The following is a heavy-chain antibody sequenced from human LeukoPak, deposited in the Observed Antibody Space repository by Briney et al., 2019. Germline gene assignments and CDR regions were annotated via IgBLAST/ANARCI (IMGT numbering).Heavy chain of an antibody. CDR2: INWNGGST. Sequence: PGGSLRLSCAASGFTFDDYGMSWVRQAPGKGLEWVSGINWNGGSTGYADSVKGRFTISRDNSKNTLYLQMNSLRAEDTAVYYCAKHRDIFYCFDYWGQGTLVTVSS. J-gene: IGHJ4*02. D-gene: IGHD2-15*01. CDR3: AKHRDIFYCFDY. CDR1: GFTFDDYG. V-gene: IGHV3-20*04.